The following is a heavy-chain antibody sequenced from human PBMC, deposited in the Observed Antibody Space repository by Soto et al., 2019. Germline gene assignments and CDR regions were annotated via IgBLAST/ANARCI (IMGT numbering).Heavy chain of an antibody. J-gene: IGHJ6*02. CDR2: IYHSGRT. CDR1: GGSISSGGYS. D-gene: IGHD3-16*02. Sequence: QLQLQESGSGLVKPSQTLSLTCAVSGGSISSGGYSWSWIRQPPGKGLEWIGYIYHSGRTYYNPSLKSRVTMSVDRSTNQFTLKLSSVTAADTAVYYCARVNYDYVWGSYRPYGMDVWGQGTTVTVSS. V-gene: IGHV4-30-2*01. CDR3: ARVNYDYVWGSYRPYGMDV.